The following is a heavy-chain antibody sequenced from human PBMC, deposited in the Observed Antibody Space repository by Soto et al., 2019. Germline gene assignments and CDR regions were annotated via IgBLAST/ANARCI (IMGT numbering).Heavy chain of an antibody. CDR2: IYYSGST. Sequence: PSETLSLTCTVSGGSISSYYWSWIRQPPGKGLEWIGYIYYSGSTNYNPSLKSRVTISVDTSKNQFSLKLSSVTAADTAVYYCARLGSSLGYYYYGMDVWGQGTTVTVSS. J-gene: IGHJ6*02. CDR1: GGSISSYY. V-gene: IGHV4-59*01. CDR3: ARLGSSLGYYYYGMDV. D-gene: IGHD6-13*01.